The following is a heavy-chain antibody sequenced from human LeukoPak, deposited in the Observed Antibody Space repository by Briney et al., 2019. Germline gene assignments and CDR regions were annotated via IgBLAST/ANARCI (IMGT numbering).Heavy chain of an antibody. CDR3: ARYGSWYIGALDI. CDR1: GFTFSSYG. CDR2: ISYDGSNK. Sequence: GGSLRLSCAASGFTFSSYGMHWVRQAPGKGLEWVAVISYDGSNKYYADSVKGRFTISRDNSKNTLYLQMNSLRAEDTAVYYCARYGSWYIGALDIWGQGTMVTVSS. V-gene: IGHV3-30*19. J-gene: IGHJ3*02. D-gene: IGHD6-13*01.